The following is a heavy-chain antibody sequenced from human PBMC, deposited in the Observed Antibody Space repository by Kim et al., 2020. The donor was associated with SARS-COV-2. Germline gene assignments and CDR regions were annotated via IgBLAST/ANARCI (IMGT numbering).Heavy chain of an antibody. CDR1: GFTFSSYA. D-gene: IGHD2-21*02. CDR3: AGAEDYCGGDCPDYFDY. CDR2: ISYDGSNK. Sequence: GGSLRLSCAASGFTFSSYAMHWVRQAPGKGLEWVAVISYDGSNKYYADSVKGRFTISRDNSKNTLYLQMNSLRAEDTAVYYCAGAEDYCGGDCPDYFDY. J-gene: IGHJ4*01. V-gene: IGHV3-30*04.